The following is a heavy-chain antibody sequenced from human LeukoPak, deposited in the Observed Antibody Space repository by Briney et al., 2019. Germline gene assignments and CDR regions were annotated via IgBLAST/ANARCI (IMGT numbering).Heavy chain of an antibody. J-gene: IGHJ3*02. CDR2: INHSGST. Sequence: SETLSLTCAVYGGSFSGYYWSWIRQPPGKGLEWIGEINHSGSTNYNPFLKSRVTISVDTSKNQFSLKLSSVTAADTAVYYCARATITMMVGIPADAFDIWGQGTMVTVSS. V-gene: IGHV4-34*01. CDR3: ARATITMMVGIPADAFDI. D-gene: IGHD3-22*01. CDR1: GGSFSGYY.